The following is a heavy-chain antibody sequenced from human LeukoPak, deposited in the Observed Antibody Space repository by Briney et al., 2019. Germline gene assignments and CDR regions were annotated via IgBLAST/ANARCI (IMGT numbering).Heavy chain of an antibody. CDR2: LNPNNGDT. Sequence: GASVKVSCKTSGYTFIDYFIHWVRQAPGQGLEWMGRLNPNNGDTYYAQDFQGRVTMTRDTSISTAYMELSRLTSDDTAVYYCARDLSSTSNWEFDYWGQGTPVTVSS. V-gene: IGHV1-2*06. D-gene: IGHD7-27*01. J-gene: IGHJ4*02. CDR3: ARDLSSTSNWEFDY. CDR1: GYTFIDYF.